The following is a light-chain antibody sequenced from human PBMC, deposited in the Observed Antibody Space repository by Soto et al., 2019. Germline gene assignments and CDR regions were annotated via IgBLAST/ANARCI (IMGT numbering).Light chain of an antibody. CDR3: MQAAQFPRT. Sequence: IVMTQTPLSSPVTLGQPASISCRSSQSLVDSDGNTYLNWLQQRPGQPPRLLIYKLSNRFSGVPDRFSGSGAGTDFTLKISRVEAEDVGLYYCMQAAQFPRTFGQGTKV. V-gene: IGKV2-24*01. J-gene: IGKJ1*01. CDR1: QSLVDSDGNTY. CDR2: KLS.